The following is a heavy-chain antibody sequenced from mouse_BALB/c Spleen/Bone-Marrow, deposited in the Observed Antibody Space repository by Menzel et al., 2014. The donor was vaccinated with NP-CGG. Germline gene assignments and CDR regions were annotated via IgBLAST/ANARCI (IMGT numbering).Heavy chain of an antibody. D-gene: IGHD1-1*01. V-gene: IGHV5-6-5*01. Sequence: EVKLVESGGGLVKPGGSLKLSCAASGFTFSGYAMSWVRQTPEKRLEWDASISSGGTTYYPDSVKGRFTISRDNARNILYLQMSSLRSEDTAMYYCAGITTVDYWGQGTSVTVSS. CDR2: ISSGGTT. CDR3: AGITTVDY. CDR1: GFTFSGYA. J-gene: IGHJ4*01.